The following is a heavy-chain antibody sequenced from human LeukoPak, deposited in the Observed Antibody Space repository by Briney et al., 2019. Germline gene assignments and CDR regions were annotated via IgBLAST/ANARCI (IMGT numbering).Heavy chain of an antibody. D-gene: IGHD1-1*01. CDR3: ARGGTTGTTRVYNWFDP. CDR1: GGSFSGYY. Sequence: SETLSLTCAVYGGSFSGYYWSWICQPPGKGLERIGEINHSGSTNYNPSLKSRVTISVDTSKNQFSLKLSSVTAADTAVYYCARGGTTGTTRVYNWFDPWGQGTLVTVSS. CDR2: INHSGST. J-gene: IGHJ5*02. V-gene: IGHV4-34*01.